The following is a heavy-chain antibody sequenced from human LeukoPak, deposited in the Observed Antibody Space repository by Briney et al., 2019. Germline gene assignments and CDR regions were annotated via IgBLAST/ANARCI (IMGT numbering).Heavy chain of an antibody. CDR3: TKGPGILWFGEPTY. J-gene: IGHJ4*02. V-gene: IGHV3-23*01. Sequence: GGSLRLSCAASGLTFDDYGMSWVRLAPGKGLEWVSSIGGSGGSTYYADSVKGRFTISRDNSKNTLYLQMNSLRAEDTAVYYCTKGPGILWFGEPTYWGQGTLVTVSS. D-gene: IGHD3-10*01. CDR1: GLTFDDYG. CDR2: IGGSGGST.